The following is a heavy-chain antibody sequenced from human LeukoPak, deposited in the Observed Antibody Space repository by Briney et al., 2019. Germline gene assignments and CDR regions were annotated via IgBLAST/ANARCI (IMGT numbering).Heavy chain of an antibody. D-gene: IGHD1-1*01. J-gene: IGHJ3*02. CDR3: AVNLTRHTFDI. Sequence: SETLSLTCTVSGGSISTYYWSWIRQSPGKGLEWVGSIYYSGSTNYNPSLKSRVTISVDTSTNQFSLELSSVTAADTAVYYCAVNLTRHTFDIWGQGKMVTVSS. CDR2: IYYSGST. V-gene: IGHV4-59*08. CDR1: GGSISTYY.